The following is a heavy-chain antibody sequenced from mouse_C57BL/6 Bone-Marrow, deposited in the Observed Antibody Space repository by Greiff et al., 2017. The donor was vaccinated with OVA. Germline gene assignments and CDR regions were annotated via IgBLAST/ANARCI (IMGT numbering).Heavy chain of an antibody. D-gene: IGHD4-1*01. J-gene: IGHJ2*01. V-gene: IGHV1-69*01. CDR2: IDPSDSYT. Sequence: QVQLQQSGAELVMPGASVKLSCKASGYTFTSYWMHWVKQRPGQGLEWIGEIDPSDSYTNYNQKFKGKSTLTVDKSSSTAYMQLSSLTSEDSAVYYCALTGDYFDYWGQGTTLTVSS. CDR3: ALTGDYFDY. CDR1: GYTFTSYW.